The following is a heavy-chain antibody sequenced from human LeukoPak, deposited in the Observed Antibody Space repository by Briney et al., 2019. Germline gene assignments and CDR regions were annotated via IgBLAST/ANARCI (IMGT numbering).Heavy chain of an antibody. CDR2: ISSSSSYI. CDR1: GFTFSSYS. V-gene: IGHV3-21*01. D-gene: IGHD6-19*01. CDR3: ARNHGSGWYYFDY. J-gene: IGHJ4*02. Sequence: GGSLRLSCAASGFTFSSYSMNWVRQAPGKGLEWVSSISSSSSYIYYADSVKGRFTISRDNAKNSLYLQMNSLRAEDTAVYYCARNHGSGWYYFDYWGQGTLVTVSS.